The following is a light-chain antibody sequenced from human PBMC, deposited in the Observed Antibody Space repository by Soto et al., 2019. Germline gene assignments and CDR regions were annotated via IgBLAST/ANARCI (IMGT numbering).Light chain of an antibody. Sequence: EIVMTQSPATLSVSPGERATLSCRASESVSSNLVWYQQKPGQAPRLLIYGASTRAPGIPVRFSGSGSGTDVTLTISSLQSEDFAVYYCQQYNDWPPVTFGGGTKVEIK. J-gene: IGKJ4*01. CDR3: QQYNDWPPVT. CDR2: GAS. V-gene: IGKV3-15*01. CDR1: ESVSSN.